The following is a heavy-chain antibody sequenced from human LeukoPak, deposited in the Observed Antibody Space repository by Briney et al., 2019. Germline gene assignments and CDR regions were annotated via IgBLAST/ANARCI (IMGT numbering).Heavy chain of an antibody. V-gene: IGHV3-23*01. CDR2: ISGSGGST. Sequence: GWSLRLSCAASGFTFSSYAMSWVRQAPGKGLEWVSAISGSGGSTYYADSVKGRFTISRDNSKNTLYLQMNSLRAEDTAVYYCAKDSRYFDWFDYWGQGTLVTVSS. D-gene: IGHD3-9*01. CDR3: AKDSRYFDWFDY. CDR1: GFTFSSYA. J-gene: IGHJ4*02.